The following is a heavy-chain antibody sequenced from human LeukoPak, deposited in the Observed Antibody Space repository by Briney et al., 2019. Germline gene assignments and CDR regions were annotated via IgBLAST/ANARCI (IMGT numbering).Heavy chain of an antibody. CDR3: AKRGSVAKSVDY. CDR1: GFTFSSYG. V-gene: IGHV3-30*18. J-gene: IGHJ4*02. CDR2: IAHDGSIK. D-gene: IGHD3-10*01. Sequence: PGGSLRLSCAASGFTFSSYGMHWVRQAPGKGLEWVAVIAHDGSIKYYAGSVKGRFTISRDNAKSTLYLQMNSLRAEDTAVYYCAKRGSVAKSVDYWGQGTLVTVSS.